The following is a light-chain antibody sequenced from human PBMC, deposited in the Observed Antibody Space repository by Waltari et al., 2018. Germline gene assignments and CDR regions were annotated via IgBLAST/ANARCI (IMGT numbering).Light chain of an antibody. J-gene: IGKJ1*01. Sequence: EIVLTQSPGTLSLSPGERATLSCRASQTLSANYIAWYQQKPGQAPRLLISGASNRATAFPARFSGSVSGTDFTLTISRLEAEDSALYFCHHAGGSPGGTFGQGTKVEI. V-gene: IGKV3-20*01. CDR1: QTLSANY. CDR2: GAS. CDR3: HHAGGSPGGT.